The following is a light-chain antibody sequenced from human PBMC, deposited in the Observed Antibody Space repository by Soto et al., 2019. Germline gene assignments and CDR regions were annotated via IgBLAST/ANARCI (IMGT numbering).Light chain of an antibody. CDR3: ATWDDSLNGWV. J-gene: IGLJ3*02. CDR1: SSNIGSNN. CDR2: SNI. V-gene: IGLV1-44*01. Sequence: QSVLTQPPSTSETPGQRVTISCSGSSSNIGSNNVNWYQQLPGTAPKLLIYSNIQRPSGVPDRFSGSKSGTSASLAISGLQSEDEADYYCATWDDSLNGWVFGGGTKVTVL.